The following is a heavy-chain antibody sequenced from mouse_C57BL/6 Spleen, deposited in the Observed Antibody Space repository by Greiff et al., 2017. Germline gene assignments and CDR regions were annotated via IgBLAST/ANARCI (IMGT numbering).Heavy chain of an antibody. CDR2: INPSNGGT. D-gene: IGHD2-3*01. CDR3: AREEVYDGSLDY. V-gene: IGHV1-53*01. J-gene: IGHJ4*01. Sequence: QVHVKQSGTELVKPGASVKLSCKASGYTFTSYWMHWVKQRPGQGLEWIGNINPSNGGTNYNEKFKSKATLTVDKSSSTAYMQLSSLTSEDSAVYYCAREEVYDGSLDYWGQGTSVTVSS. CDR1: GYTFTSYW.